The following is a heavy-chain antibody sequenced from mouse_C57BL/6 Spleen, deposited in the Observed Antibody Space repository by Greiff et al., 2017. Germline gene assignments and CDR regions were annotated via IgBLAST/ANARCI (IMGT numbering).Heavy chain of an antibody. Sequence: QVQLQQSGAELVKPGASVKLSCKASGYTFTSYWMHWVKQRPGQGLEWIGMIHPNSGSTNYNEKFKSKATLTVDKSSSTAYMQLSSLTSEDSAVYYCASELGRDWFAYWGQGTLVTVSA. CDR2: IHPNSGST. J-gene: IGHJ3*01. V-gene: IGHV1-64*01. CDR1: GYTFTSYW. CDR3: ASELGRDWFAY. D-gene: IGHD4-1*01.